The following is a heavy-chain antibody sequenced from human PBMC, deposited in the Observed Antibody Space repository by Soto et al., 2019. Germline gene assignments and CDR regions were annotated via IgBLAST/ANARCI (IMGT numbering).Heavy chain of an antibody. CDR1: GGSISSGGYY. Sequence: PSETLSLTCTVSGGSISSGGYYWSWIRQHPGKGLEWIGCIYYSGSTYYNPSLKSRVTISVDTSKNQFSLILSSVTAADTAVYFCARKIQSPYYFDYWGQGTLVTVSS. CDR2: IYYSGST. D-gene: IGHD4-4*01. J-gene: IGHJ4*02. V-gene: IGHV4-31*03. CDR3: ARKIQSPYYFDY.